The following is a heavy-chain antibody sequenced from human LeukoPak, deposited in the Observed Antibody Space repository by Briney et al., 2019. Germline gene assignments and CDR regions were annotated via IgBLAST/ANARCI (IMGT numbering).Heavy chain of an antibody. CDR3: ARYDYWSGSYPLDY. CDR2: IKHDGSEK. J-gene: IGHJ4*02. D-gene: IGHD3-3*01. V-gene: IGHV3-7*01. Sequence: QSGGSLRLSCAASGFTFSSYWMSWVRQAPGKGLEWVANIKHDGSEKYYACSVKGGFTTSRDNAKHSLSLQMSSLRVEDTVVYYCARYDYWSGSYPLDYWGQGTVVTVSS. CDR1: GFTFSSYW.